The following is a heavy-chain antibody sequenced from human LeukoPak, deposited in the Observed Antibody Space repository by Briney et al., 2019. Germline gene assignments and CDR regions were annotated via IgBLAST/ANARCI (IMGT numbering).Heavy chain of an antibody. J-gene: IGHJ5*02. Sequence: GASVKVSCRASGGTFSSYAISWVRQAPGQGLEWMARIIPIFGTANYAQKFQGRVTITTDEFTSTAYMQLNSLRSEDTAVYYCARGTPRFDPWGQGTLVTVSS. D-gene: IGHD3-10*01. V-gene: IGHV1-69*05. CDR3: ARGTPRFDP. CDR1: GGTFSSYA. CDR2: IIPIFGTA.